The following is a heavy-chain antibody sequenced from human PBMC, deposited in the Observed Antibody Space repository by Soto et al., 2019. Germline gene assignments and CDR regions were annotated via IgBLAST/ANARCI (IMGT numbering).Heavy chain of an antibody. D-gene: IGHD3-3*01. Sequence: SETLSLTCSVSGASLIGYYWSWVRQSPGKGLEWIGQINHSGNTNYNASLKSRVTISVDTSKNQFSLKLSSVTAADTAVYYCACNYYDFWSGYYSVGYFDYWAQGTPVTVSS. J-gene: IGHJ4*02. CDR2: INHSGNT. CDR1: GASLIGYY. V-gene: IGHV4-34*01. CDR3: ACNYYDFWSGYYSVGYFDY.